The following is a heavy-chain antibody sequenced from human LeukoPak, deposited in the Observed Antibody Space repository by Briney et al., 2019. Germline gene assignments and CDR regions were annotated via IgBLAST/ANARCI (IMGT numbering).Heavy chain of an antibody. J-gene: IGHJ3*02. Sequence: GGSLRLSCVASGFTFSSYGMHWLRQAPGKGLEWLTIIWYDGSNEYYVDSVRGRFTISRDNSKNTLYLQMNSLRAEDTAVYYCARETGICATPNSCHDAFDIWGQGTMVTVSS. V-gene: IGHV3-33*01. CDR1: GFTFSSYG. CDR2: IWYDGSNE. CDR3: ARETGICATPNSCHDAFDI. D-gene: IGHD2-15*01.